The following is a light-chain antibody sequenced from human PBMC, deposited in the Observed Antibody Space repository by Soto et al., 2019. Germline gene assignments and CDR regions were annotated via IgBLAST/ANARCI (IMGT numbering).Light chain of an antibody. CDR2: GAS. CDR1: QSISSGY. CDR3: QHYGSSTRT. V-gene: IGKV3-20*01. J-gene: IGKJ1*01. Sequence: EVVLTQSPGTLSLSPGDTATLSCRATQSISSGYLAWYQQKPGQAPRLLIYGASSRANGIPDRFSGIGSGADFTLTITGLEPDDFAVYCCQHYGSSTRTFGQGTKVEIK.